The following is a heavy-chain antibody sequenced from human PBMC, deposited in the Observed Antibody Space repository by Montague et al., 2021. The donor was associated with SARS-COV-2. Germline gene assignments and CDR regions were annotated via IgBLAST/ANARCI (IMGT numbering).Heavy chain of an antibody. CDR1: GGSISDYY. J-gene: IGHJ5*02. CDR2: INHSGST. D-gene: IGHD3-22*01. Sequence: SETLSLTCAVSGGSISDYYWSWIRQPPGKGLEWIGEINHSGSTNXNPSLESRVTTSVDTSRNQFSLKLTSVTAADTAVYYCARGPRITMIVVVITDIWFDPWGQGTLVTVSS. CDR3: ARGPRITMIVVVITDIWFDP. V-gene: IGHV4-34*01.